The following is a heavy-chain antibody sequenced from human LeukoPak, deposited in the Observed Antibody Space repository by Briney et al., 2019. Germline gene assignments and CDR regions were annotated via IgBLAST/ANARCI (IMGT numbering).Heavy chain of an antibody. CDR1: GGSFSGYY. V-gene: IGHV4-34*01. CDR2: INHSGST. Sequence: SETLSLTCAVYGGSFSGYYWSWIRQPPGKGLEWIGEINHSGSTNYNPSLKSRVTISVDTSKNQFSLKLSSVTAADTAVYYCAAGYSYGYLGFPYWGQGTLVTVSS. J-gene: IGHJ4*02. CDR3: AAGYSYGYLGFPY. D-gene: IGHD5-18*01.